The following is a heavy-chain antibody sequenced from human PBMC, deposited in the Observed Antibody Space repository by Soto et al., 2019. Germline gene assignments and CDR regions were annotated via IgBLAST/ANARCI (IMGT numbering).Heavy chain of an antibody. CDR2: IIPIFGTA. D-gene: IGHD3-16*02. V-gene: IGHV1-69*13. Sequence: SVQLSCKASGGTFSSYAISWVRQAPGQGLEWMGGIIPIFGTANYAQKFQGRVTITADESTSTAYMELSSLRSEDTAVYYCARDPWYYEVFLGSYGSSHFYSWGQGNLVTVYS. J-gene: IGHJ4*02. CDR1: GGTFSSYA. CDR3: ARDPWYYEVFLGSYGSSHFYS.